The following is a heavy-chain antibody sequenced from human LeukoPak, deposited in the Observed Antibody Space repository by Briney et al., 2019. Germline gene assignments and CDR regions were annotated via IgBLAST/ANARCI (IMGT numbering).Heavy chain of an antibody. V-gene: IGHV3-21*01. CDR2: ISSSSLYI. J-gene: IGHJ6*04. Sequence: GGSLRLSCAASGFTFSSYSMNWVRQAPGKGLEWVSSISSSSLYIYYADSVKGRFTISRDNAKNSLYLQMNSLRAEDTAVYYCAELGITMIGGVWGKGTTVTISS. D-gene: IGHD3-10*02. CDR1: GFTFSSYS. CDR3: AELGITMIGGV.